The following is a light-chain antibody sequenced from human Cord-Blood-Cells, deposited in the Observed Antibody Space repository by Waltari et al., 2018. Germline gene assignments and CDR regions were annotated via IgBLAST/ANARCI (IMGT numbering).Light chain of an antibody. CDR3: QQSYSTPRT. V-gene: IGKV1-39*01. Sequence: DIQMPQSPSPQSSSVGNRVHITGRASQSISSYLNWYQQKPGKAPKLLIYAASSLQSGVPSRFSGSGSGTDFTLTISSLQPEGFATYYCQQSYSTPRTFGQGTKVEIK. J-gene: IGKJ1*01. CDR1: QSISSY. CDR2: AAS.